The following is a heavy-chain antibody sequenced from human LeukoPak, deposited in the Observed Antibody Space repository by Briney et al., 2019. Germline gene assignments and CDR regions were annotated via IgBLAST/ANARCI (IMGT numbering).Heavy chain of an antibody. CDR2: IYTSGST. V-gene: IGHV4-61*02. CDR1: GGSINTGDYY. J-gene: IGHJ6*03. Sequence: PSQTLSLTCTVSGGSINTGDYYWSWIRQPAGKGLEWIGRIYTSGSTNYDPSLKSRVTISIDTSKNQFSLKLTSVTAADTAVYYCAVEYSSSSGVYYYYYMDVWGKGTTVTVSS. D-gene: IGHD6-6*01. CDR3: AVEYSSSSGVYYYYYMDV.